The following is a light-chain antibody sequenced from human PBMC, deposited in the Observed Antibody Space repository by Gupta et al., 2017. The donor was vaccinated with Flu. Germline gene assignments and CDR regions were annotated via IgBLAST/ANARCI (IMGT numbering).Light chain of an antibody. J-gene: IGKJ3*01. Sequence: DIVMTQSPLSLPVTPGEPASISCSSSQSLRHSNGNPYLDWYLQKPGQTPQLLLYLGSNRASGVPDRFSGSGAGRDFTLRIIRGEAQDVVVYYCSQALPLRRTFGDGTRVDTK. CDR2: LGS. CDR3: SQALPLRRT. CDR1: QSLRHSNGNPY. V-gene: IGKV2-28*01.